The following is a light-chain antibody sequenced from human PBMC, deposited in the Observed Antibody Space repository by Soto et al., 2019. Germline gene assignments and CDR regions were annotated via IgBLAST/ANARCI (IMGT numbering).Light chain of an antibody. J-gene: IGLJ1*01. CDR2: DVS. Sequence: QSALTQPRSVSGSPGQSVTISCTGTSSDVGGYNYVSWYQQHPGKAPKLMIYDVSKRPSGVPDRFSGSKSGNTASLTISGLQAEDEADYYCSSSAGCYSYVFGTGTKLTVL. V-gene: IGLV2-11*01. CDR1: SSDVGGYNY. CDR3: SSSAGCYSYV.